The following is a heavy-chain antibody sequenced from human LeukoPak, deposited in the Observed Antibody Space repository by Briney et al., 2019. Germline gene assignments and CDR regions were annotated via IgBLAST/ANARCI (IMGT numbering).Heavy chain of an antibody. Sequence: GGSLRLSCATSGFTFSNYAMSWVRQAPGKGLEWVAYIQNDGSNEQYADSVKGRFSISRDSSKNILYLQMNSLRAEDTAVYYCAKDRCSNGIGCYYYYMDVWGKGTTVTISS. CDR1: GFTFSNYA. D-gene: IGHD2-8*01. CDR3: AKDRCSNGIGCYYYYMDV. V-gene: IGHV3-30*02. CDR2: IQNDGSNE. J-gene: IGHJ6*03.